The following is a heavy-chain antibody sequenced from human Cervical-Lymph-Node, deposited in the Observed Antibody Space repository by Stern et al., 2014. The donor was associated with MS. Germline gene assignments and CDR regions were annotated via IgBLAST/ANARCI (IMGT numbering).Heavy chain of an antibody. CDR1: GFVFKNFG. CDR3: AGHMAAAGTTLPDF. CDR2: IWDCGSNE. Sequence: VQLVESGGGVVQPGGSLRLSCVASGFVFKNFGMHWVRQAPGKGLEWLAVIWDCGSNEYYADSLKGRFSISRDNSKNTLYLQMDTLRPDDTAVYYCAGHMAAAGTTLPDFWGQGTLVTVSS. J-gene: IGHJ4*02. V-gene: IGHV3-33*01. D-gene: IGHD6-13*01.